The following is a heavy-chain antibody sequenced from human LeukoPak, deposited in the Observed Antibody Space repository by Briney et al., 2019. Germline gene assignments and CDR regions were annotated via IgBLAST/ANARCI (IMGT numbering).Heavy chain of an antibody. CDR3: ARSYCSGGTCYRGDY. CDR1: GFTLRDYW. V-gene: IGHV3-7*01. D-gene: IGHD2-15*01. Sequence: GGSLRLSCAASGFTLRDYWMSWVRQAPGKGLEWLANIKQDGSEKYYVDSVKGRFTISRDNAENSLYLQMNSLRVDDTAVYYCARSYCSGGTCYRGDYWGQGTLVTVSS. CDR2: IKQDGSEK. J-gene: IGHJ4*02.